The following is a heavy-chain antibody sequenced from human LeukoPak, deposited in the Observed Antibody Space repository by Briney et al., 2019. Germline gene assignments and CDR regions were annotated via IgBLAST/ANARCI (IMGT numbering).Heavy chain of an antibody. Sequence: GGSLRLSCAASGFTVSSNYMSWVRQAPGKGLEWVSFIYSGGSTHYSDSVKGRFTISRDNSKNTLYLQMNSLRAEGTAVYYCARRAGDYSHPYDYWGQGTLVTVSS. J-gene: IGHJ4*02. V-gene: IGHV3-53*01. CDR2: IYSGGST. CDR1: GFTVSSNY. CDR3: ARRAGDYSHPYDY. D-gene: IGHD3-22*01.